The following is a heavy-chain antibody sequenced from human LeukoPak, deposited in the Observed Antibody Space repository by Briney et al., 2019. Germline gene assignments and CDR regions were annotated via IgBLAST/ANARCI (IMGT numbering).Heavy chain of an antibody. CDR2: IYYSGST. V-gene: IGHV4-59*01. J-gene: IGHJ6*02. CDR3: ARAQRSYYYYGMDV. Sequence: SETLSLTCTVSGGSISSYYWSWIRQPPRKGLEWIGYIYYSGSTNYNPSLKSRVTISVDTSKNQFSLKLSSVTAADTAVYYCARAQRSYYYYGMDVWGQGTTVTVSS. CDR1: GGSISSYY.